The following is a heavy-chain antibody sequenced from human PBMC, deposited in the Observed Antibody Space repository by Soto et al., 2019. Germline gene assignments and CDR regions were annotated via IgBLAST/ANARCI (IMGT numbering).Heavy chain of an antibody. CDR1: GGGNLRDYR. D-gene: IGHD6-19*01. CDR3: ARVPSSGWSDY. J-gene: IGHJ4*02. Sequence: ASVKVSCKASGGGNLRDYRTTWVRQAPGQGLEWMGGIIPKLGSANYARNFQGRVTITADESTSTVYMELSSLRSEDTAVYYCARVPSSGWSDYWGQGTLVTVSS. V-gene: IGHV1-69*13. CDR2: IIPKLGSA.